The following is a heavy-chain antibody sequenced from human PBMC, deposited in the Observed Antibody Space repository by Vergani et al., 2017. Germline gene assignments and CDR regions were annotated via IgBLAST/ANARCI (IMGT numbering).Heavy chain of an antibody. D-gene: IGHD3-22*01. V-gene: IGHV3-9*02. CDR3: AKDIGAHFDSCLFDY. CDR2: ISWNSGSI. Sequence: EVQLVESGGGLVQPGRSLRLSCAASGFTSDAYAMHWVRQAPGKGLEWVSGISWNSGSIGYADSVKGRFTISRDNAKNSLYLQMNSLRAEDTALYYFAKDIGAHFDSCLFDYWGQGTLVTVSS. J-gene: IGHJ4*02. CDR1: GFTSDAYA.